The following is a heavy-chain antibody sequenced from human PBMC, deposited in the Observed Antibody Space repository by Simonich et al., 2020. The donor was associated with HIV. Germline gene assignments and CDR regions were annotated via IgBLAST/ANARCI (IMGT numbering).Heavy chain of an antibody. CDR3: ARGTYSGYDWNWFDP. D-gene: IGHD5-12*01. V-gene: IGHV1-18*01. Sequence: QVQLVQSGPEVKKPGASVKVSCKASGYTFTSFGITWVRQAPGQGLEWMGWISAHNGKTNYAQQLQGRVTMTTDTSTSTAYMELRSLRSDDTAVDYCARGTYSGYDWNWFDPWGQGTLVTVSS. CDR2: ISAHNGKT. CDR1: GYTFTSFG. J-gene: IGHJ5*02.